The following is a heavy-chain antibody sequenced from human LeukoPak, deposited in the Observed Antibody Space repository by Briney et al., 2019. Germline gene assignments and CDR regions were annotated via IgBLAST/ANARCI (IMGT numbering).Heavy chain of an antibody. CDR3: ARDGSVAVAGVGIDY. CDR2: IKQDGSEK. Sequence: GGSLRLSCGASGFTFSSYWMSWVRQAPGKGLEWVANIKQDGSEKYYVDSVKGRFTISRDNAKNSLYLQMNSLRAEDTAVYYCARDGSVAVAGVGIDYWGQGTLVTVSS. D-gene: IGHD6-19*01. CDR1: GFTFSSYW. J-gene: IGHJ4*02. V-gene: IGHV3-7*01.